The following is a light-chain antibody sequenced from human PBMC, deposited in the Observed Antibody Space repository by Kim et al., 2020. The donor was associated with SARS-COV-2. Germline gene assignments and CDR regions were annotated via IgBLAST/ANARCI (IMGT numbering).Light chain of an antibody. CDR3: QTWGAGIWV. CDR2: VNSDGSH. Sequence: QLVLTQSPSVSASLGASVKLTCTLSGGHRSNAIAWHQQQPEKGPRYLMKVNSDGSHIKGDGIPDRFSGSSSGAERYLTISSLQSEDEADYYCQTWGAGIWVFGAGTKLTVL. V-gene: IGLV4-69*01. CDR1: GGHRSNA. J-gene: IGLJ3*02.